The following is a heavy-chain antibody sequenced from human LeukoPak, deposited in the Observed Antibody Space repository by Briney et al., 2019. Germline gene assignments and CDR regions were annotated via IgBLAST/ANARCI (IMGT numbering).Heavy chain of an antibody. CDR2: IYTSGST. Sequence: PSETLSLTCTVSGGSISSYYWSWSRQPAGKGLGWIGRIYTSGSTNYNPSLKSRVTMSVDTSKNQFSLKLSSVTAADTAVYYCARDQSGSYYGIDYWGQGTLVTVSS. J-gene: IGHJ4*02. CDR3: ARDQSGSYYGIDY. D-gene: IGHD1-26*01. V-gene: IGHV4-4*07. CDR1: GGSISSYY.